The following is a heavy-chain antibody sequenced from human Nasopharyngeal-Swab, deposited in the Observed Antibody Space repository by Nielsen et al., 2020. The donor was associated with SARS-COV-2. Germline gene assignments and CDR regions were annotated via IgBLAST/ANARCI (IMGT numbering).Heavy chain of an antibody. J-gene: IGHJ4*02. CDR1: GASFSGYY. CDR3: ARGVDWNYDY. V-gene: IGHV4-34*01. D-gene: IGHD1-1*01. CDR2: INHSGST. Sequence: SETLSLTCAVYGASFSGYYWSWIRQPPGKGLEWIGEINHSGSTNYNPSLKSRVTISVDTSKNQLSLKLSSVTAADTAVYYCARGVDWNYDYWGQGTLVTVSS.